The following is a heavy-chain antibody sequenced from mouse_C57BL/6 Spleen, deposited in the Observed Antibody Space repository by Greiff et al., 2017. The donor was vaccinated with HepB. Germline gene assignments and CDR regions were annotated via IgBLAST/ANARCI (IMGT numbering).Heavy chain of an antibody. CDR1: GYTFTSYW. J-gene: IGHJ2*01. V-gene: IGHV1-69*01. CDR3: ARWRDYYAFDY. CDR2: IDPSDSYT. D-gene: IGHD1-1*01. Sequence: QVQLQQPGAELVMPGASVKLSCKASGYTFTSYWMHWVKQRPGQGLEWIGEIDPSDSYTNYNQKFKGKSTLTVDKSSSTAYMQLSSLTSEDSAVYYCARWRDYYAFDYWGQGTTLTVSS.